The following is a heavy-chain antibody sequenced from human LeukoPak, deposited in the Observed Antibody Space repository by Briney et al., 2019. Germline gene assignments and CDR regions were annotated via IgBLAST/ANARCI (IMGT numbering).Heavy chain of an antibody. CDR2: ISWGGGNI. J-gene: IGHJ4*02. V-gene: IGHV3-43D*03. Sequence: GGSLRLSCAASGFTFDDYAMHWVRQAPGKGLEWVSLISWGGGNIYYADSMKGRFTISRDNSKNSLYLQMNSLRPEDSAFYYCAKAAIRYTTRWNNFDYWGQGTLVTVSS. CDR1: GFTFDDYA. CDR3: AKAAIRYTTRWNNFDY. D-gene: IGHD2-2*02.